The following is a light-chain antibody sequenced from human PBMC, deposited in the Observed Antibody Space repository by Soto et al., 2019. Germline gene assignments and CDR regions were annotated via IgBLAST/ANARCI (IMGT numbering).Light chain of an antibody. V-gene: IGLV1-40*01. Sequence: QSVLTQTPSMSGAPGQRVTISCTGSSSNIGAGYDVHWYKHLPGKAPKLVIYGDNKRPSGVPDRFSGSKSGTSASLAITGLQTEDEADYYCQSYDSGFVVFGGGTKLTVL. J-gene: IGLJ2*01. CDR1: SSNIGAGYD. CDR3: QSYDSGFVV. CDR2: GDN.